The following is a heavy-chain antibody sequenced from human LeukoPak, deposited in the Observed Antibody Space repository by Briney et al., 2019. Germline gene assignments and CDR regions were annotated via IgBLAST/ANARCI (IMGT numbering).Heavy chain of an antibody. CDR2: ISYDGSNK. Sequence: PGGSLRLSCAASGFTFSSYGMHWVRQAPGKGLEWVAVISYDGSNKYYADSVKGRFTISRDNSKNTLYLQMNSLRAEDTAVYYCARDREQWLHAFDIWGQGTMVTVSS. CDR3: ARDREQWLHAFDI. V-gene: IGHV3-30*03. CDR1: GFTFSSYG. D-gene: IGHD6-19*01. J-gene: IGHJ3*02.